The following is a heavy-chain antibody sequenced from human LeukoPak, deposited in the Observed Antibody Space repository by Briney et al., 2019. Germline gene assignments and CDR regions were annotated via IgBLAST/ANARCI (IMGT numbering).Heavy chain of an antibody. CDR1: GYTFTSYA. Sequence: ASVKVSCKASGYTFTSYAMNWVRQAPGQGLEWMGGIIPIFGTANYAQKFQGRVTITTDESTSTAYMELSSLRSEDTAVYYCASINGDFDYWGQGTLVTVSS. CDR2: IIPIFGTA. CDR3: ASINGDFDY. V-gene: IGHV1-69*05. J-gene: IGHJ4*02. D-gene: IGHD2-8*01.